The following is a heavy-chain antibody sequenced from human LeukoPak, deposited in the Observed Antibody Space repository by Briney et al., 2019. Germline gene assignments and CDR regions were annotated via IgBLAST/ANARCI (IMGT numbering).Heavy chain of an antibody. D-gene: IGHD6-13*01. CDR1: GGSISRYS. Sequence: SETLSLTCTVSGGSISRYSWSWIRQPPGKGLEWIGYKDYSGSTNYNRSLKSRVTISVDTSKNQFSLKLSSVTAADTAVYYCAREGADQQLVPDYWGQGTLVTVSS. V-gene: IGHV4-59*01. CDR2: KDYSGST. J-gene: IGHJ4*02. CDR3: AREGADQQLVPDY.